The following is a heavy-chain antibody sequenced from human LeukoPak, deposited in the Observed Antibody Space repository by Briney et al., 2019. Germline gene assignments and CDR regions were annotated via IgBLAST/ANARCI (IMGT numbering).Heavy chain of an antibody. CDR2: ISPSVSVI. CDR3: ARTGGSYPYYFEY. J-gene: IGHJ4*02. D-gene: IGHD1-26*01. CDR1: GFTFSDYY. V-gene: IGHV3-11*04. Sequence: GGSLRLSCAASGFTFSDYYMAWIRQAPGKGLQWVSYISPSVSVIYYADSVKGRFTLSRDNAKNSLYLQMNSLRAEDTAVYYCARTGGSYPYYFEYWGQGTLVTVSS.